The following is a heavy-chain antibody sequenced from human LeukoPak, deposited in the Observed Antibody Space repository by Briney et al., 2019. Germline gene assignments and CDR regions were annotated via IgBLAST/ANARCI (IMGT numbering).Heavy chain of an antibody. CDR1: GYTFTSYE. Sequence: GASVKVSCKASGYTFTSYEINWVRQATGQGLEWMGWMNPNSGNTGYAQKFQGRVTMTRNTSISTAYMELSSLRSEDTAVYYCARGFKIAAAGTICGYWGQGTLVTVSS. CDR3: ARGFKIAAAGTICGY. CDR2: MNPNSGNT. D-gene: IGHD6-13*01. V-gene: IGHV1-8*01. J-gene: IGHJ4*02.